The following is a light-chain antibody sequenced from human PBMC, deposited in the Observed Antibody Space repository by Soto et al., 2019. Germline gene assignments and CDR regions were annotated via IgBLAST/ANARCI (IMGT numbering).Light chain of an antibody. CDR1: QSVNNN. Sequence: EIILTQSPASLSVSPGERATLSCRASQSVNNNLAWYQQNPGQAPRLLIYGASTRATGIPGRFRGSGSGTEFSLTITILQTEDFAVYFGQQYNNLPPDTFGQGTKLEIK. CDR3: QQYNNLPPDT. V-gene: IGKV3-15*01. J-gene: IGKJ2*01. CDR2: GAS.